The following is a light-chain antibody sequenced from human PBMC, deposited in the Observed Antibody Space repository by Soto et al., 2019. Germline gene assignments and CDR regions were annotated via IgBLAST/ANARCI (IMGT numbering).Light chain of an antibody. CDR1: SSNIGSHT. CDR3: ATWDDSLIGWV. V-gene: IGLV1-44*01. CDR2: YNN. J-gene: IGLJ3*02. Sequence: QSVLTQPTSASGTPGQRVTISCSGSSSNIGSHTVNWYQQLPGTAPKLLIYYNNQRPSGVPDRFSGSRSGTSASLAISGLQSEDEADYYCATWDDSLIGWVFGGGTKLTVL.